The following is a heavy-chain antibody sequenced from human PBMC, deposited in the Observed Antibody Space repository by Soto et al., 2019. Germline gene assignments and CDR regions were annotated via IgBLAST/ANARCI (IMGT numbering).Heavy chain of an antibody. V-gene: IGHV4-31*03. CDR1: GGSISSGGYY. J-gene: IGHJ6*02. D-gene: IGHD1-1*01. CDR3: ARTLERRSIYYYYGMDV. CDR2: IYYSGST. Sequence: QVQLQESGPGLVKPSQTLSLTCTVSGGSISSGGYYWSWIRQHPGKGLEWIGYIYYSGSTYYNPSLKSRVTLSVDTSKNQFSLKLSPVTAADTAVYYCARTLERRSIYYYYGMDVWGQGTTVTVSS.